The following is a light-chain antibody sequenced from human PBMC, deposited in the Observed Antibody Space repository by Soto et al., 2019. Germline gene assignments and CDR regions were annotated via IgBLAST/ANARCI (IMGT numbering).Light chain of an antibody. CDR1: QDIGIN. CDR3: QQANSFPFT. J-gene: IGKJ3*01. V-gene: IGKV1-17*01. CDR2: VAS. Sequence: DIQMTQSPSSLSASVGDRVTMTCRASQDIGINLGWFQQKPGKAPKRLIYVASSLQSGVPSRFSGSGSGTEFTLTISSLQPEDFATYYCQQANSFPFTFGPGTKVDIK.